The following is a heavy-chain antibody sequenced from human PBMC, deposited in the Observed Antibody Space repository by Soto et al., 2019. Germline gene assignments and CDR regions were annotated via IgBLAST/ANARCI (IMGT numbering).Heavy chain of an antibody. D-gene: IGHD6-13*01. CDR2: ISSSSTHT. CDR1: GGSISGYY. Sequence: LSLTCTVSGGSISGYYWSWIRQAPGKGLEWVSYISSSSTHTNYADSVKGRFTISRDNANNSLYLQMNSLRAEDTAVYFCARDRRGIAAAGSHFDSWGQGTLVTVSS. V-gene: IGHV3-11*05. CDR3: ARDRRGIAAAGSHFDS. J-gene: IGHJ4*02.